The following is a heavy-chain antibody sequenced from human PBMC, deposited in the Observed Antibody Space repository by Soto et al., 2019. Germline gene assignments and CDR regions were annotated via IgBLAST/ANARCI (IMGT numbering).Heavy chain of an antibody. V-gene: IGHV3-23*01. D-gene: IGHD3-9*01. CDR3: TKDGNPIPYLTGYYRLGWFDP. Sequence: GGSLRLSCAASGFTFSSYAMSWVRQAPGKGLEWVSAISGSGGSTYYADSVKGRFTISRGNSKNTLYLQMNSLRAEDTAVYYCTKDGNPIPYLTGYYRLGWFDPWGQGTLVTVSS. CDR2: ISGSGGST. J-gene: IGHJ5*02. CDR1: GFTFSSYA.